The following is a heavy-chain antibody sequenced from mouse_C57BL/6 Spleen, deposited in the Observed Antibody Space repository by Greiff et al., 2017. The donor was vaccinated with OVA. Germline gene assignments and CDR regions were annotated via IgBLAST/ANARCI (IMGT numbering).Heavy chain of an antibody. CDR2: INPSSGYT. D-gene: IGHD3-3*01. CDR1: GHNSTSYW. J-gene: IGHJ3*01. V-gene: IGHV1-7*01. CDR3: ARWGTFAY. Sequence: VQVVESGAELAKPGASVTLSCKASGHNSTSYWMPWVKQRPGQGLEWIGYINPSSGYTKYNQKFKDKATLTADKSSSTAYMQLSSLTYEDSAVYYCARWGTFAYWGQGTLVTVSA.